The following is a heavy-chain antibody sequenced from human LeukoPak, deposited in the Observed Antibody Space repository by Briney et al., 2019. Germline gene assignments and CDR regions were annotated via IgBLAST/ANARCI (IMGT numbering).Heavy chain of an antibody. CDR2: INHSGST. Sequence: SETLSLTCAVYGGSFSGYYWSWIRQPPGKGLEWIGEINHSGSTNYNPSLKSRVTISGDTSKNLFSLKLNSVTAADTAVYYCATGRNLEAFEIWGQGTMVTVSS. J-gene: IGHJ3*02. CDR3: ATGRNLEAFEI. D-gene: IGHD4-23*01. V-gene: IGHV4-34*01. CDR1: GGSFSGYY.